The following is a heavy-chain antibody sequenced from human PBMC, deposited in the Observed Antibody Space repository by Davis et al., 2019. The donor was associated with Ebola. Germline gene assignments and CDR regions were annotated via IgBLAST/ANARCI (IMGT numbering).Heavy chain of an antibody. Sequence: PWGSLRLSCAASGFTFSSYAMRWVRQAPGKGLEWISAISGSGGSTYYADSVKGRFTISRDNSKNTLYLQMNSLRAEDTAVYYCARHDYGDSHFDYWGQGTLVTVSS. V-gene: IGHV3-23*01. D-gene: IGHD4-17*01. CDR1: GFTFSSYA. CDR2: ISGSGGST. CDR3: ARHDYGDSHFDY. J-gene: IGHJ4*02.